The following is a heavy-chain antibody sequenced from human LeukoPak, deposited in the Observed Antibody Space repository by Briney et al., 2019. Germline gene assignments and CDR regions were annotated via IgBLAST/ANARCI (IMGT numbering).Heavy chain of an antibody. V-gene: IGHV4-61*02. CDR1: GGSISSGSYH. CDR2: IYTSGST. CDR3: ARGPPYSSGWHWGHPFDY. D-gene: IGHD6-19*01. Sequence: SQTLSLTCTVSGGSISSGSYHWSWIRQPAGKGLEWIGRIYTSGSTNYNPSLKSRVTISVDKSKNQFSLKLSSVTAADTAVYYCARGPPYSSGWHWGHPFDYWGQGTLVTVSS. J-gene: IGHJ4*02.